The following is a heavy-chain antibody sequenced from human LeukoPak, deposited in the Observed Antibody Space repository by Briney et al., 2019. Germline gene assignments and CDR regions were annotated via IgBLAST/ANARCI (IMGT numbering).Heavy chain of an antibody. D-gene: IGHD2-21*02. CDR3: ARDTKYCGGGCYSLNDY. CDR2: ISSSSYSI. V-gene: IGHV3-21*01. Sequence: GGSLRLYSAASGFTFIRYGMSSVRQAPGNGLDWVSSISSSSYSIYYADSLKGRFTISRDNAKNSVYLQMDSLRAEDTAVYYCARDTKYCGGGCYSLNDYWGQGTLVSVSS. CDR1: GFTFIRYG. J-gene: IGHJ4*02.